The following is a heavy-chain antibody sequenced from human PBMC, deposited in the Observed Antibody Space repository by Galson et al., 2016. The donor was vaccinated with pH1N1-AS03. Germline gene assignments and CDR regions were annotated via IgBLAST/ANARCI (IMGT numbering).Heavy chain of an antibody. J-gene: IGHJ2*01. CDR2: VHNSGST. CDR3: ARGTNFYGAGSYNSPDSYFDI. CDR1: GGSMSTYY. V-gene: IGHV4-4*07. Sequence: SETLSLTCSVSGGSMSTYYWSWIRQPAGKGLEWIGRVHNSGSTYYSPSLKSRVAMSVDTSTNHFSLTLNSVTAADTAVYFCARGTNFYGAGSYNSPDSYFDIWGRGTLVTVSS. D-gene: IGHD3-10*01.